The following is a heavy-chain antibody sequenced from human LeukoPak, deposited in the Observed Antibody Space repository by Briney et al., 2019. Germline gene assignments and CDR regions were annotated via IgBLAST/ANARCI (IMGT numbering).Heavy chain of an antibody. V-gene: IGHV1-2*02. D-gene: IGHD5-24*01. CDR1: GYTFTGYY. Sequence: ASVKVSCKASGYTFTGYYMHWVRQAPGQGLEWMGWINPNSGGTNYAQKFQGRVTMTEDTSTDTAYMELSSLRSEDTAVYYCATGGRWLQSIFDYWGQGTLVTVSS. J-gene: IGHJ4*02. CDR3: ATGGRWLQSIFDY. CDR2: INPNSGGT.